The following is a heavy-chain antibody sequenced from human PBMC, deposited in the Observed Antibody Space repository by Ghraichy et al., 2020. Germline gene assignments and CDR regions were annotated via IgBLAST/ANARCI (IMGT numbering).Heavy chain of an antibody. CDR2: IYTSGST. CDR1: GGSISSYY. CDR3: ARAPYYDILTGYYNRGPTYGMDV. J-gene: IGHJ6*02. Sequence: SETLSLTCTVSGGSISSYYWSWIRQPAGKGLEWIGRIYTSGSTNYNPSLKSRVTMSVDTSKNQFSLKLSSVTAADTAVYYCARAPYYDILTGYYNRGPTYGMDVWGQGTTVTVSS. V-gene: IGHV4-4*07. D-gene: IGHD3-9*01.